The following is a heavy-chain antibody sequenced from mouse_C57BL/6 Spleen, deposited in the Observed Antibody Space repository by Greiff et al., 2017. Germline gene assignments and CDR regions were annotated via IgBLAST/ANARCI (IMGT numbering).Heavy chain of an antibody. D-gene: IGHD1-1*01. V-gene: IGHV14-2*01. Sequence: EQSGAELVKPGASVKLSCTASGFNIKDYYMHWVKQRTEQGLEWIGRIDPEDGEAKYSPKFQGKATITADTSSNTAYLQLSSLTSEDTAVYYCASRDYYGSSQYYFDYWGQGTTLTVSS. J-gene: IGHJ2*01. CDR2: IDPEDGEA. CDR1: GFNIKDYY. CDR3: ASRDYYGSSQYYFDY.